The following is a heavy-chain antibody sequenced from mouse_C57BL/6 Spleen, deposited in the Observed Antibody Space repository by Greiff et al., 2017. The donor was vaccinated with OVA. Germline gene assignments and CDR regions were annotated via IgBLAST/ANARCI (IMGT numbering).Heavy chain of an antibody. V-gene: IGHV1-59*01. CDR2: IDPSDSYT. CDR1: GYTFTSYW. J-gene: IGHJ1*03. CDR3: ARIYYYGSSYYFDV. D-gene: IGHD1-1*01. Sequence: VQLQQPGAELVRPGTSVKLSCKASGYTFTSYWMHWVKQRPGQGLEWIGVIDPSDSYTNYNQKFKGKATLTVDTSSSTAYMQLSSLTSEDSAVYYCARIYYYGSSYYFDVWGTGTTVTVSS.